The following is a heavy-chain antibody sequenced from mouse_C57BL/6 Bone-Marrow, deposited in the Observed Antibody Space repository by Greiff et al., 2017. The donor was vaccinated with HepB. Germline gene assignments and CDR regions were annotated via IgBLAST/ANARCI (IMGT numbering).Heavy chain of an antibody. V-gene: IGHV14-4*01. J-gene: IGHJ1*03. Sequence: EVHLVESGAELVRPGASVKLSCTASGFNIKDDYMHWVKQRPEQGLEWIGWIDPENGDTEYASKFQGKATITADTSSNTAYLQLSSLTSEDTAVYYCTTSSSYWYFDVWGTGTTVTVSS. D-gene: IGHD1-1*01. CDR1: GFNIKDDY. CDR2: IDPENGDT. CDR3: TTSSSYWYFDV.